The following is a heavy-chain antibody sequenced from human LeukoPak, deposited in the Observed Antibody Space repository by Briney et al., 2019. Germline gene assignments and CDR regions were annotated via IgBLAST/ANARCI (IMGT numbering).Heavy chain of an antibody. V-gene: IGHV3-7*01. CDR2: INPAGSAT. CDR3: ARFGYVAAVDV. J-gene: IGHJ4*02. CDR1: GFSFSAYW. Sequence: GGSLRLSCAASGFSFSAYWMTWVRQAPGTGLEWAANINPAGSATYYVDPVKGRFSISRDNAKNLVYLQMNSLRAEDTAVYHCARFGYVAAVDVWGQGTPVTVSS. D-gene: IGHD2-15*01.